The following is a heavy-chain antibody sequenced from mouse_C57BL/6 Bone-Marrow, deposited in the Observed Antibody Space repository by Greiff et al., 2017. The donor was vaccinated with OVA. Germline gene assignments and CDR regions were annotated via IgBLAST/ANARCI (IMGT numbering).Heavy chain of an antibody. V-gene: IGHV1-81*01. J-gene: IGHJ4*01. CDR3: ARGGNYVNAMDY. D-gene: IGHD2-1*01. Sequence: QVQLKQSGAELARPGASVKLSCKASGYTFTSYGISWVKQRTGQGLEWIGEIYPRSGNTYYNEKFKGKATLTADKSSSTAYMGLRSLTSEDSAVYCCARGGNYVNAMDYWGQGTSVTVSS. CDR2: IYPRSGNT. CDR1: GYTFTSYG.